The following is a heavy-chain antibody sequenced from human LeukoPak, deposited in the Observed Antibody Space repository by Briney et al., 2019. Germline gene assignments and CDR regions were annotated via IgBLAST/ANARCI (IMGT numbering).Heavy chain of an antibody. D-gene: IGHD1-14*01. CDR2: IITSGTTI. Sequence: GWSLSLSRAASGFTFRRYSLNGVRQAPGKGLEWVSDIITSGTTISYEDSVKGRFTISRDNAKNSLYLQLNSLRDEDTAVYYCARILGLTIDDWGQGGLVAVSS. J-gene: IGHJ4*02. CDR1: GFTFRRYS. CDR3: ARILGLTIDD. V-gene: IGHV3-48*02.